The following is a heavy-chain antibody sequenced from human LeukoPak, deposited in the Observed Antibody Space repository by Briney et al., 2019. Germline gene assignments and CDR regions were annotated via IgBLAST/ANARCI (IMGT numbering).Heavy chain of an antibody. CDR3: AEGIAAAGSFDY. V-gene: IGHV3-74*01. D-gene: IGHD6-13*01. CDR2: INSDGSST. CDR1: GFTFSSYW. Sequence: GGSLRLXCAASGFTFSSYWMHWVRQAPGKGLVWVSRINSDGSSTSYADSVKGRFTISRDNAKNTLYLQMNSLRAEDTAVYYCAEGIAAAGSFDYWGQGTLVTVSS. J-gene: IGHJ4*02.